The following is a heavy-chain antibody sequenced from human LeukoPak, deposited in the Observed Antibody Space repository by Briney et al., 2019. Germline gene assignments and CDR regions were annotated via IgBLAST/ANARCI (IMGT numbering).Heavy chain of an antibody. V-gene: IGHV4-30-4*01. Sequence: PSQTLSLTCAVSGASITRTDYYWSWIRQPPGKGLEWTGYIHYSGSAYSGSAYYNPSLKSRVTISEDTSKNQFSLKLTSVTAADTAVYYCAGTPDWFGPWGQGTLVTVSS. CDR3: AGTPDWFGP. CDR2: IHYSGSAYSGSA. CDR1: GASITRTDYY. J-gene: IGHJ5*02.